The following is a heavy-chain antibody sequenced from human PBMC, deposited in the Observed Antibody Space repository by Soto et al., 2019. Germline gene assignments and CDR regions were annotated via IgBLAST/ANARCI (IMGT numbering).Heavy chain of an antibody. CDR2: ISPYTGNT. V-gene: IGHV1-18*01. CDR1: GYIFVNYG. J-gene: IGHJ6*02. D-gene: IGHD2-15*01. CDR3: VMVGKCVIPTPLDA. Sequence: QVQLVQSGDEVKKPGASVKVSCKASGYIFVNYGIAWVRQAPGQGLEWMGWISPYTGNTHSATKIHGRLTMPTDTSASTVYLALGSLTADDTAVYYSVMVGKCVIPTPLDAGGPGTTVTVSS.